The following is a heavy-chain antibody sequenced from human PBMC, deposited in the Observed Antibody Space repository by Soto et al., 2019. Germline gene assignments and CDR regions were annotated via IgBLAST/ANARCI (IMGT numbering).Heavy chain of an antibody. D-gene: IGHD5-18*01. CDR3: ARSRIQLWFGVGSGYSYWYFDL. CDR1: GFSLSTSGVG. J-gene: IGHJ2*01. Sequence: QITLKESGPPLVKPTQTLTLTCTFSGFSLSTSGVGVGWIRQPPGKALEWLALIYWDDDKRYSPSLKSRLTITKDTSKNQVVLTMTNMDPVDTATYYCARSRIQLWFGVGSGYSYWYFDLWGRGTLVTVSS. CDR2: IYWDDDK. V-gene: IGHV2-5*02.